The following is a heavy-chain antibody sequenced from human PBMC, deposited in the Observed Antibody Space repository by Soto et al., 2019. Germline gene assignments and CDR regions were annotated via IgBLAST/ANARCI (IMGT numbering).Heavy chain of an antibody. CDR3: AKDLGDTETYGRSYRFDY. J-gene: IGHJ4*02. Sequence: EVHLSESGGGLVQPGVSLRLSCAASGFTFSTYAMSWVRQAPGKGLEWVSTINTSSGRTYYADSVKGRFTISRDNSKNTLYLQMKSLRAEDTAMYYYAKDLGDTETYGRSYRFDYWGQGTLVTVSS. V-gene: IGHV3-23*01. CDR2: INTSSGRT. CDR1: GFTFSTYA. D-gene: IGHD1-26*01.